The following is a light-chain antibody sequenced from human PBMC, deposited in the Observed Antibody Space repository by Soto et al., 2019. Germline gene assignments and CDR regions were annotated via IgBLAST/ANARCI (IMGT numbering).Light chain of an antibody. V-gene: IGKV1-5*01. CDR3: QHYNSYSEA. CDR1: QSISLS. Sequence: DIRMTQSPSTLSAFVGDRVTITCRASQSISLSLAWYQQKPGKAPDLLISDASNLERGVPSRFSGSGSGTEFTLTISSLQPDDFATYYCQHYNSYSEAFGQGTKVDIK. CDR2: DAS. J-gene: IGKJ1*01.